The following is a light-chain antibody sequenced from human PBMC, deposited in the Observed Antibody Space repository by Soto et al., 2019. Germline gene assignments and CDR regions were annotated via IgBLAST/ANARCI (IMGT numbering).Light chain of an antibody. J-gene: IGKJ2*01. CDR2: DAS. Sequence: EIVLTQSPATLSLSPGDRATLSCGASQSVSSRYLAWYQQKPGLAPRLLIYDASTRATGIPDRFSGSGSGTDFTLTIRRLEPEDFAMSYCHQYGNFPPNTFGQGTKLEIK. CDR1: QSVSSRY. V-gene: IGKV3D-20*01. CDR3: HQYGNFPPNT.